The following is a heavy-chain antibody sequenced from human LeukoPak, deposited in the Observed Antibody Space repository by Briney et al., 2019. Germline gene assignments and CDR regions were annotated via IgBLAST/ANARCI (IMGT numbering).Heavy chain of an antibody. CDR2: INPHSGGT. V-gene: IGHV1-2*02. D-gene: IGHD6-25*01. CDR1: GYTFTDYF. J-gene: IGHJ4*02. Sequence: ASVKVSCKASGYTFTDYFMHWVRQAPGQGLEWMGWINPHSGGTNLAQKFQGRVTMTRDTSISTVYMDLTRLISDDTAVYYCAKEYPRIAAAGTQKKLLDYWGQGTLVTVSS. CDR3: AKEYPRIAAAGTQKKLLDY.